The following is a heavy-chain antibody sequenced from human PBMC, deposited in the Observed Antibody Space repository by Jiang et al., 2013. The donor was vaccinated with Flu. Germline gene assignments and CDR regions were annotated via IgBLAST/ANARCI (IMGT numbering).Heavy chain of an antibody. CDR1: GGSISSSNW. D-gene: IGHD3-3*01. CDR2: IYHSGST. V-gene: IGHV4-4*02. J-gene: IGHJ2*01. CDR3: AREVITIFGVVIFRYFDL. Sequence: GPGLVKPSGTLSLTCAVSGGSISSSNWWSWVRQPPGKGLEWIGEIYHSGSTNYNPSLKSRVTISVDKSKNQFSLKLSSVTAADTAVYYCAREVITIFGVVIFRYFDLWGRGTLVTVSS.